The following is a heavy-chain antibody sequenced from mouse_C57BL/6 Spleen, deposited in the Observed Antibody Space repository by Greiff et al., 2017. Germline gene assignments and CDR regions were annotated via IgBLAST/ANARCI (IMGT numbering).Heavy chain of an antibody. CDR1: GYAFTNYL. V-gene: IGHV1-54*01. Sequence: QVQLQQSGAELVRPGTSVKVSCKASGYAFTNYLIEWVKQRPGQGLEWIGVINPGSGGTNYNEKFKGKATLTADKSSSTAYMQLSSMTSEDSAVYFCARGDYDWGSAMDYWGQGTSVTVSS. J-gene: IGHJ4*01. CDR2: INPGSGGT. D-gene: IGHD2-4*01. CDR3: ARGDYDWGSAMDY.